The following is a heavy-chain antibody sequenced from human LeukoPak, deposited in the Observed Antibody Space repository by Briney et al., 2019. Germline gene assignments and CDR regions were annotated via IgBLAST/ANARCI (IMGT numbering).Heavy chain of an antibody. CDR1: GFIFSSYW. Sequence: GGSLRLSCAASGFIFSSYWMSWVRQAPGKGLEWVANIKQDGSEKYYVDSVKGRFTISRDNAKNSLYLQMNSLRAEDTAVYYCARGGHSSGWYPSRYGMDVWGQGTTVTVSS. CDR2: IKQDGSEK. J-gene: IGHJ6*02. V-gene: IGHV3-7*01. CDR3: ARGGHSSGWYPSRYGMDV. D-gene: IGHD6-19*01.